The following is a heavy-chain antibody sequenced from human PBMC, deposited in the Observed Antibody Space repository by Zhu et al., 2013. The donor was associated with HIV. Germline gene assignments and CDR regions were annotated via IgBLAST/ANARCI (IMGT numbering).Heavy chain of an antibody. Sequence: QVQLVQSGAEVKKPGSSVKVSCKASGGTFSSYAISWVRQAPGQGLEWMGGIIPIFGTANYAQKFQGRVTITADESTSTAYMELSSLRSEDTAVYYCAARSSSRQRRDYYYGMDVWGQGTTVTVSS. CDR3: AARSSSRQRRDYYYGMDV. CDR1: GGTFSSYA. J-gene: IGHJ6*02. D-gene: IGHD6-13*01. CDR2: IIPIFGTA. V-gene: IGHV1-69*01.